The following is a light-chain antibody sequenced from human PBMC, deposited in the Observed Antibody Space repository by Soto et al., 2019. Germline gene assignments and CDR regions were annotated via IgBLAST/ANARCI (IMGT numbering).Light chain of an antibody. V-gene: IGLV2-14*01. J-gene: IGLJ3*02. CDR1: SSDIGSYNY. Sequence: QSALTQPASVSASPGQSITISCTGTSSDIGSYNYVSWYQQHPGKVPKVMIYEVSKRPSGVSNRFSGSKSGTTASLTVSGLQAEDEAHYYCTSYTVSSSRVFGGGTEVTVL. CDR2: EVS. CDR3: TSYTVSSSRV.